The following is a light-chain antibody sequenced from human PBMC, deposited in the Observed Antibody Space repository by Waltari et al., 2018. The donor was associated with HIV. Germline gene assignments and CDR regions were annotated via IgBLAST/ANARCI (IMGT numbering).Light chain of an antibody. CDR3: SSYANKNGFYVV. J-gene: IGLJ2*01. V-gene: IGLV2-8*01. CDR1: NSDIGGYNY. CDR2: EVT. Sequence: QSALTQPPSAYGSPGQSVTISCTGTNSDIGGYNYVSWYQQHPGKAPKLVISEVTKRPSGVPGRFSGSKSGTTASLTVSGLQAEDEADYYCSSYANKNGFYVVFGGGTRLTVL.